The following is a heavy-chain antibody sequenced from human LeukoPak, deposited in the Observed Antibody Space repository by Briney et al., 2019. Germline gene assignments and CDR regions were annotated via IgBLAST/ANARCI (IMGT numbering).Heavy chain of an antibody. J-gene: IGHJ4*02. D-gene: IGHD5-18*01. CDR3: AKVDPDVDTTMVGSFDY. CDR1: GFTFDDYA. CDR2: ISWNSGST. V-gene: IGHV3-9*01. Sequence: GGSLRLSCAASGFTFDDYAMHWVRQAPGKGLEWVSGISWNSGSTAYADSVKGRFTISRDNAKNSLYLQMNSLRTEDTALYYCAKVDPDVDTTMVGSFDYWGQGTLVTVPS.